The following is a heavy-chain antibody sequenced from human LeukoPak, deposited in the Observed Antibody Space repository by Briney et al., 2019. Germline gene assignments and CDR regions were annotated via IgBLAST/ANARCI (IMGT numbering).Heavy chain of an antibody. V-gene: IGHV3-23*01. J-gene: IGHJ4*02. CDR2: ISDTGDST. D-gene: IGHD3-3*01. CDR3: ARDEINYDFWSGYFARGVHFDY. CDR1: GFTFSSYA. Sequence: GGSLRLSCAASGFTFSSYALSWVHQAPGKGLEWVSGISDTGDSTYYADSVKGRFTIYRDNSKNTLYLQMNSLRAEDTAVYYCARDEINYDFWSGYFARGVHFDYWGQGTLVTVSS.